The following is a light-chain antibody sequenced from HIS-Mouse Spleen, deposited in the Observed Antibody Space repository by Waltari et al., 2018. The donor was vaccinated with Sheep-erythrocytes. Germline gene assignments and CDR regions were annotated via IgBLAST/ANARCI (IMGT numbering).Light chain of an antibody. CDR1: SSDVGRSNL. CDR2: EGS. J-gene: IGLJ3*02. CDR3: CSYAGSSTPWV. V-gene: IGLV2-23*01. Sequence: QSALPQPASVSGSPGQSLTISCTGPSSDVGRSNLVSWYQQHPGKAPKLMIYEGSKRPSGVSNRFSGSKSGNTASLTISGLQAEDEADYYCCSYAGSSTPWVFGGGTKLTVL.